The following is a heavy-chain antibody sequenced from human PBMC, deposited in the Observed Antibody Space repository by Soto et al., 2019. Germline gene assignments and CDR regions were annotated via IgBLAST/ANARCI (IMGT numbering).Heavy chain of an antibody. CDR2: IYPGDSDT. CDR3: AVFRSSWFGDGRLDS. V-gene: IGHV5-51*01. J-gene: IGHJ4*02. Sequence: GESLKISCKGSGYSFTSYWIDWVRQMPGKGLEWMGIIYPGDSDTRYSPSFQGHVTISADKSTSKAYFQWNSLEASDPAIYSCAVFRSSWFGDGRLDSWGPGTLVTVSS. D-gene: IGHD6-13*01. CDR1: GYSFTSYW.